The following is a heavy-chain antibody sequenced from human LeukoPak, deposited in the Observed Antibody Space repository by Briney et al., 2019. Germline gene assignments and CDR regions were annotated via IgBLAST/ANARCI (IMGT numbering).Heavy chain of an antibody. Sequence: GGSLRLSCAASGFTFSSYAMSWVRQAPGKGLEWVSAISGSGGSTYYADSVKGRFTISRDNSKNTLCLQMNSLRAEDTAVYYCAKDPESSSWYSEGNWFDPWGQGTLVTVSS. J-gene: IGHJ5*02. D-gene: IGHD6-13*01. CDR3: AKDPESSSWYSEGNWFDP. CDR1: GFTFSSYA. CDR2: ISGSGGST. V-gene: IGHV3-23*01.